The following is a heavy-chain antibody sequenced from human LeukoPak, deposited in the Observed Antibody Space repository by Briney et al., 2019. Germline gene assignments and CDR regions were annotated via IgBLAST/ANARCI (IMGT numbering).Heavy chain of an antibody. J-gene: IGHJ4*02. D-gene: IGHD2-8*01. CDR2: ISYDGSNK. Sequence: GRSLRLSCAASGFTSSSYGMHWVRQAPGKGLEWVAVISYDGSNKYYADSVKGRFTISRDNSKNTLYLQMNSLRAEDTAVYYCARGAHHIVLMVYAKFDYWGQGTLVTVSS. CDR1: GFTSSSYG. V-gene: IGHV3-30*03. CDR3: ARGAHHIVLMVYAKFDY.